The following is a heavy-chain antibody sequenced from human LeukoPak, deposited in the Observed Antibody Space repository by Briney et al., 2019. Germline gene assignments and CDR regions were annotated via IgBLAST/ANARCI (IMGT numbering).Heavy chain of an antibody. CDR3: VKDGTVTSTYLFDY. CDR1: GFTFSSYA. CDR2: ISSNGGST. D-gene: IGHD4-17*01. Sequence: PRGSRRLSCSASGFTFSSYAMHWVSQAPGKGLEYVSAISSNGGSTYYADSVKGRFTISRDNSKNTLYLQMSSLRAEDTAVYYCVKDGTVTSTYLFDYWGQGTLVTVSS. V-gene: IGHV3-64D*06. J-gene: IGHJ4*02.